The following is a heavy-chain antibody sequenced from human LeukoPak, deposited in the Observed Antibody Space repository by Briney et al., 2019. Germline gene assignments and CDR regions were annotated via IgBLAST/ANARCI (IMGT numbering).Heavy chain of an antibody. CDR2: ISAGGGTT. CDR1: AFTFNNFA. J-gene: IGHJ4*02. Sequence: QAGGSLRLSCAASAFTFNNFAMSWVRQAPGKGLEWVSGISAGGGTTIYVDSVKGRFTISRDNSKNTLYLQMNSLRAEDTAVYYCARRDSSRSFDYWGRGTLVTVSS. D-gene: IGHD6-6*01. V-gene: IGHV3-23*01. CDR3: ARRDSSRSFDY.